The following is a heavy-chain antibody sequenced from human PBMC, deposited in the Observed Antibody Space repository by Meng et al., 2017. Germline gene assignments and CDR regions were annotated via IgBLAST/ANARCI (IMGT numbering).Heavy chain of an antibody. CDR2: IRGSIRGSGPST. CDR1: GFTFSNYA. J-gene: IGHJ6*02. V-gene: IGHV3-23*01. CDR3: ARDLGFGELLYWVGPYYYYGMDV. Sequence: GGSLRLSCAASGFTFSNYAMSWVRQAPGKGLEWVSDIRGSIRGSGPSTYYADSVKGRFTISRDNSKNTLYLQMNSLRAEDTAVYYCARDLGFGELLYWVGPYYYYGMDVWGQGTTVTVSS. D-gene: IGHD3-10*01.